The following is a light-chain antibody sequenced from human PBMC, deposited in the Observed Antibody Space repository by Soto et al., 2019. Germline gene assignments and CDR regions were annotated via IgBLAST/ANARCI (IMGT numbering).Light chain of an antibody. CDR1: NSDVGRHNF. J-gene: IGLJ2*01. CDR2: EVT. Sequence: QSALPQPPSTSGSPGQSVTISCIGTNSDVGRHNFVSWYQQYPGKAPKLLIYEVTKRPSGVPDRFSGSKSANTASLTVSGLQTEDEADYYCSSFADNNIVIFGGGTQLTVL. V-gene: IGLV2-8*01. CDR3: SSFADNNIVI.